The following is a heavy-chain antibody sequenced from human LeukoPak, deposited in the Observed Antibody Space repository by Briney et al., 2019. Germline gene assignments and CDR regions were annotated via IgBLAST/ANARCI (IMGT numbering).Heavy chain of an antibody. CDR3: AKDLRLGNLYSYGQFFDI. Sequence: GGSLRLSCAASGFTFSSSGMYWVRQAPGKGLKWVAVISYDGSSKYYADSVKGRFTISRDNSKNTLYLQMNSLRAEDTAVYYCAKDLRLGNLYSYGQFFDIWGQGTMVTVSS. V-gene: IGHV3-30*18. J-gene: IGHJ3*02. D-gene: IGHD5-18*01. CDR1: GFTFSSSG. CDR2: ISYDGSSK.